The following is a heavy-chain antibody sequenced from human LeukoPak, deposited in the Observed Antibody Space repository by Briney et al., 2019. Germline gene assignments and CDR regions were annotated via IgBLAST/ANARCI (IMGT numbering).Heavy chain of an antibody. V-gene: IGHV4-59*01. J-gene: IGHJ3*02. CDR2: IYYSGST. CDR1: GGSISSYD. Sequence: SETLSLTCTVSGGSISSYDWSWIRQPPGKGLEWIGDIYYSGSTNYNPSLKSRLTISVDTSKNQFSLKLSSVTAADTAVYYCARGWYGSGSYFDSWGQGTMVTVSS. D-gene: IGHD3-10*01. CDR3: ARGWYGSGSYFDS.